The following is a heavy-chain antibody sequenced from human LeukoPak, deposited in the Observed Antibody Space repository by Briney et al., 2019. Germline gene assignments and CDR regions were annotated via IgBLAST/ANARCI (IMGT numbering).Heavy chain of an antibody. V-gene: IGHV1-69*04. CDR3: ARDPGYCRSTSCPRIEAFDI. CDR1: GGTFSSYA. Sequence: ASVKVSCKASGGTFSSYAISWVRQAPGQGLEWMGRIIPILGIANCAQKFQGRVTITADKSTSTAYMELSSLRSEDTAVYYCARDPGYCRSTSCPRIEAFDIWGQGTMVTVSS. J-gene: IGHJ3*02. D-gene: IGHD2-2*01. CDR2: IIPILGIA.